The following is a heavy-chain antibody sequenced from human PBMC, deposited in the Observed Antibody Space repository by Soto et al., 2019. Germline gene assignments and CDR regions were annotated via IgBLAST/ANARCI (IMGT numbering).Heavy chain of an antibody. V-gene: IGHV3-48*02. CDR1: GFTFISYS. CDR2: ISISSITI. Sequence: PRRFLGLACAAYGFTFISYSINWVRQPPGKGLEWVSYISISSITIYYADSVKGRFTISRDNAKNSLYLQMNSLRDEDTAVYYCAREMSWYSYGPDYWGQGTLVTVSS. D-gene: IGHD5-18*01. CDR3: AREMSWYSYGPDY. J-gene: IGHJ4*02.